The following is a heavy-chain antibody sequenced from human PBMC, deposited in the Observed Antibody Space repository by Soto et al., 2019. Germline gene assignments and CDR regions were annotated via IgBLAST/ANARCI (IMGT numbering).Heavy chain of an antibody. V-gene: IGHV3-30*18. J-gene: IGHJ6*02. CDR3: AKDGGYCSSTSCYADYYYGMDV. CDR2: ISYDGSNK. D-gene: IGHD2-2*01. CDR1: GFTFSSYG. Sequence: GGSLRVSCAASGFTFSSYGMHWVRQAPGKGLEWVAVISYDGSNKYYADSVKGRFTISRDNSKNTLYLQMNSLRAEDTAVYYCAKDGGYCSSTSCYADYYYGMDVWGQGTTVTVSS.